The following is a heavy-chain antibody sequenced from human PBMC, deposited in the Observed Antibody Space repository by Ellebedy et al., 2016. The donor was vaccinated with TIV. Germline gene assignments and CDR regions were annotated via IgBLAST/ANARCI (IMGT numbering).Heavy chain of an antibody. D-gene: IGHD2-15*01. Sequence: GESLKISCAASRFTVSSNYMSWVRQAPGKGLEWVAVIYTDGTTYYADSVKGRFTISRDNSKNTLNLQMNSLRVEDTAVYYCARSRGYCSGDSCWGYFYYAMDVWGQGTTVTVSS. V-gene: IGHV3-66*01. CDR3: ARSRGYCSGDSCWGYFYYAMDV. CDR1: RFTVSSNY. CDR2: IYTDGTT. J-gene: IGHJ6*02.